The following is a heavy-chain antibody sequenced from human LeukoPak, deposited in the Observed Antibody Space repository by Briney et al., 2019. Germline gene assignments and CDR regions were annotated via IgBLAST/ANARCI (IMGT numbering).Heavy chain of an antibody. J-gene: IGHJ3*02. CDR1: GFTFSLYS. CDR3: AKDKSAMVRGVGDAFDI. CDR2: ISSSSTYI. V-gene: IGHV3-21*01. Sequence: GGSLRLSCAASGFTFSLYSMNWVRQAPGKGLEWVSSISSSSTYIFYADSVKGRFTISRDNAKNSLYLQMNSLRAEDTALYYCAKDKSAMVRGVGDAFDIWGQGTMVTISS. D-gene: IGHD3-10*01.